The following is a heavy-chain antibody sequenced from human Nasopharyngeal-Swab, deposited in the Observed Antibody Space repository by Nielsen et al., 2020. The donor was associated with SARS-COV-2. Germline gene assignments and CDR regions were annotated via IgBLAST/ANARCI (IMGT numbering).Heavy chain of an antibody. CDR3: ARDLGGGYCTTINCLGS. J-gene: IGHJ1*01. V-gene: IGHV3-53*01. Sequence: GGSLRLSSAVSGFIVSSTYMSWVRQAPGKGLEWVSVTEIGGITHYADSVKGRFTISRDSSTNTLYLQMNSLRVEDTAVYYCARDLGGGYCTTINCLGSWGQGTLVTVSS. CDR1: GFIVSSTY. CDR2: TEIGGIT. D-gene: IGHD2-8*01.